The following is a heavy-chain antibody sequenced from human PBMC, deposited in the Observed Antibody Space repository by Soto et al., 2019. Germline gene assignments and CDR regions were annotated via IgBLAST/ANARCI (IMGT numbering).Heavy chain of an antibody. J-gene: IGHJ4*02. V-gene: IGHV4-59*01. CDR1: GDSISTYY. CDR3: ARLVGCSGGSCYWYFDY. CDR2: VYNIGST. Sequence: SETLSLPCTVSGDSISTYYWTWIRQPPGKGLEWIGHVYNIGSTNYNPSLTSRVTISVDTSKHQFSLKLTAVTAADTAVYHCARLVGCSGGSCYWYFDYWGQGALVTVSS. D-gene: IGHD2-15*01.